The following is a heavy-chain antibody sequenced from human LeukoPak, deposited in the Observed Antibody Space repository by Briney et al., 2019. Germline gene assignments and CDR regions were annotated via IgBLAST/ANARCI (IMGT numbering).Heavy chain of an antibody. Sequence: PGGSLRLSCAASGLTVSSSYMSWVRQAPGKGLEWVSVIYSGGTTYYADSVKGRFTISRDNSKNTLHLQMNSLRAEDTAVYYCARGPSSSGYWNYWGQGTLVTVSS. D-gene: IGHD3-22*01. CDR3: ARGPSSSGYWNY. CDR2: IYSGGTT. CDR1: GLTVSSSY. V-gene: IGHV3-53*01. J-gene: IGHJ4*02.